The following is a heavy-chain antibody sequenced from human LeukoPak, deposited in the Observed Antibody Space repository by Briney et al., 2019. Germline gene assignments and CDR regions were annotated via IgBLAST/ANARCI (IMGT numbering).Heavy chain of an antibody. CDR3: ARRAGGYSHPYDY. Sequence: GGSLRLSCAASGFTFSSYAMSWIRQAPGKGLEWVSLIYSDDTTLYADSVKGRFTISRDTSKNTLYLQMSSLRAEDTAVYYCARRAGGYSHPYDYWGQGVLVTVSS. CDR2: IYSDDTT. V-gene: IGHV3-53*01. D-gene: IGHD4-23*01. CDR1: GFTFSSYA. J-gene: IGHJ4*02.